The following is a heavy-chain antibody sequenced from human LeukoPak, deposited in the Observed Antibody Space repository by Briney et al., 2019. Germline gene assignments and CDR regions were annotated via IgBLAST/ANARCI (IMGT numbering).Heavy chain of an antibody. D-gene: IGHD5-18*01. CDR3: AKVLYNYDFDY. J-gene: IGHJ4*02. V-gene: IGHV3-23*01. CDR2: ISGSGVHT. Sequence: HPGGSLRLSCAASGFIFDNYAMNWVRQAPGKGLEWVSSISGSGVHTYYADSVKGRFTISRDNSKNTLYLQMNSLSVDDTAIYYCAKVLYNYDFDYWGQGTLVTVSS. CDR1: GFIFDNYA.